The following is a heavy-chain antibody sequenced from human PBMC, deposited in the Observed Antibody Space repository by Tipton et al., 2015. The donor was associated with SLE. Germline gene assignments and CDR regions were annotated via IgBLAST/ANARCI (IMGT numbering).Heavy chain of an antibody. V-gene: IGHV4-59*01. CDR3: ARETSSSDAFDI. D-gene: IGHD6-13*01. J-gene: IGHJ3*02. Sequence: TLSLTCTVSGGSISSYYWSWIRQPPGKGLEWIGYIYYSGSTNYNPSLKSRVTISVGTSKNQFSLKLSSVTAADTAVYYCARETSSSDAFDIWGQGTMVTVSS. CDR1: GGSISSYY. CDR2: IYYSGST.